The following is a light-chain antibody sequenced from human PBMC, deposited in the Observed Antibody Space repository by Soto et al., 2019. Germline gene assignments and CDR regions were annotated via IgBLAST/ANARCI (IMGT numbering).Light chain of an antibody. Sequence: QSVLTQPPSVSGAPGQRVTISCTGSSSNIGAGYDVHWYQQLPGTAPKLLIYGNSNRPSRVPDRCSGSKSGTSASLAITGLQAEDEADYYCQSYDSSLSGVVFGGGTKLTVL. CDR3: QSYDSSLSGVV. J-gene: IGLJ2*01. V-gene: IGLV1-40*01. CDR2: GNS. CDR1: SSNIGAGYD.